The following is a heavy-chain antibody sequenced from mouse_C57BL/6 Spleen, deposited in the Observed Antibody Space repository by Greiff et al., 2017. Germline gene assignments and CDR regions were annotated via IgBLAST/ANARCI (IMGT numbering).Heavy chain of an antibody. Sequence: VQLKESGGGLVQPGGSMKLSCAASGFTFSDAWMDWVRQSPEKGLEWVAEIRNKANNHATYYAESVKGRFTISRDDSKSSVYLQMNSLRAEDTGIYYCTRGYSNSFWYFDVWGTGTTVTVSS. CDR3: TRGYSNSFWYFDV. CDR2: IRNKANNHAT. CDR1: GFTFSDAW. D-gene: IGHD2-5*01. J-gene: IGHJ1*03. V-gene: IGHV6-6*01.